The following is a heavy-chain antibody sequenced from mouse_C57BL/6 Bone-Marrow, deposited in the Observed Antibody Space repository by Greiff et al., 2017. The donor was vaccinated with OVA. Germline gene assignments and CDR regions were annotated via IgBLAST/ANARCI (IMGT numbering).Heavy chain of an antibody. CDR2: FHPYNDDT. J-gene: IGHJ3*01. CDR1: GYTFTPYP. D-gene: IGHD2-4*01. CDR3: ARKIYYDYEGFAY. Sequence: VQLQQSGAELVKPGASVKMSCKASGYTFTPYPIEWMKQNHGKSLEWIGNFHPYNDDTKYNEKFKGKATFTVEKSSSTVYLELSRLTSDDSAVYYCARKIYYDYEGFAYWGQGTLVTVSA. V-gene: IGHV1-47*01.